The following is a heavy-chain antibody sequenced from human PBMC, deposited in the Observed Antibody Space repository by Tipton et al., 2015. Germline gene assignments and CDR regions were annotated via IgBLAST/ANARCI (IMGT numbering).Heavy chain of an antibody. D-gene: IGHD3-9*01. J-gene: IGHJ4*02. CDR3: ACQDYDSLTRDYQTVDY. CDR2: IYHSGST. CDR1: GYSISSGHY. Sequence: TLSLTCAVSGYSISSGHYWGWIRQPPGKGLEWIGSIYHSGSTYYNPSLKSRVTMSRDTSKNQFFLRVTSVTAADTAVYYCACQDYDSLTRDYQTVDYWGQGTLVTVSS. V-gene: IGHV4-38-2*01.